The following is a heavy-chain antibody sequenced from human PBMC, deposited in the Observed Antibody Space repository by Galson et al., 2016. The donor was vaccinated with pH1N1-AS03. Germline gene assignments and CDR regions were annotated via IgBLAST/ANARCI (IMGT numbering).Heavy chain of an antibody. J-gene: IGHJ3*02. V-gene: IGHV1-2*02. Sequence: SVKVSCKASGYNFRDYYIHWVRQAPGQGLEWMGWITPKDDDTNYAPKFQGRVTMTRDLSTSSAYLALKRLTSDDTAVYVCARDGGGIIDDALDTWGQGTLVTVSS. CDR1: GYNFRDYY. CDR3: ARDGGGIIDDALDT. CDR2: ITPKDDDT. D-gene: IGHD2-21*01.